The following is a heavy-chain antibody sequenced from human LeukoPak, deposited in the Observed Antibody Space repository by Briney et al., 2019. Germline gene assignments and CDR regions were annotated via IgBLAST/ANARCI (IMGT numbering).Heavy chain of an antibody. Sequence: ASVKVSCKASGYTFTNYYIHWVRQAPGQGLEWMGIINPTGGSASYAQKFQGRVSMTSDTSTSTLYLELSSLRSEDTAVYYCARDSGYNHGLWGQGTLVIVSS. CDR2: INPTGGSA. CDR1: GYTFTNYY. CDR3: ARDSGYNHGL. D-gene: IGHD5-18*01. J-gene: IGHJ4*02. V-gene: IGHV1-46*01.